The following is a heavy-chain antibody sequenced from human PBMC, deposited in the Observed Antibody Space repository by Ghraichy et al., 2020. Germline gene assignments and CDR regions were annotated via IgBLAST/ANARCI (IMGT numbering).Heavy chain of an antibody. D-gene: IGHD4-23*01. Sequence: ASVKVSCKASGYTFTNYYMQWVRQDPGQGLEWMGIINPSAGSTTYAQKFQGRVTMTRDTSTSTVYMELSSLRSDDTALYFWARAMTTVAYNWFDPWGQGTLVTVSS. J-gene: IGHJ5*02. CDR1: GYTFTNYY. CDR3: ARAMTTVAYNWFDP. CDR2: INPSAGST. V-gene: IGHV1-46*01.